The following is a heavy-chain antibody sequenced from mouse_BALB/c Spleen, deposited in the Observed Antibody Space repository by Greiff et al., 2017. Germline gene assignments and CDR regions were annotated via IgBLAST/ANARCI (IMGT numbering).Heavy chain of an antibody. V-gene: IGHV5-6-4*01. CDR3: TRVLSTMVTTGFDY. CDR2: ISSGGSYT. CDR1: GFTFSSYT. Sequence: EVKLVESGGGLVKPGGSLKLSCAASGFTFSSYTMSWVRQTPEKRLEWVATISSGGSYTYYPDSVKGRFTISRDNAKNTLYLQMSSLKSEDTAMYYCTRVLSTMVTTGFDYWGQGTTLTVSS. J-gene: IGHJ2*01. D-gene: IGHD2-2*01.